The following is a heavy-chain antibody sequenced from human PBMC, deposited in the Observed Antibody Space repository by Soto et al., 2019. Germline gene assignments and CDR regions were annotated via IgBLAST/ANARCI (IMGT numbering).Heavy chain of an antibody. J-gene: IGHJ4*02. CDR3: AKDRKGPMVRGVSFDY. CDR2: ISWNSGSI. Sequence: ESGGGLVQPGRSLRLSCAASGFTFDDYAMHWVRQAPGKGLEWVSGISWNSGSIGYADSVKGRFTISRDNAKNSLYLQMNSLRAEDTALYYCAKDRKGPMVRGVSFDYWGQGTLVTVSS. V-gene: IGHV3-9*01. CDR1: GFTFDDYA. D-gene: IGHD3-10*01.